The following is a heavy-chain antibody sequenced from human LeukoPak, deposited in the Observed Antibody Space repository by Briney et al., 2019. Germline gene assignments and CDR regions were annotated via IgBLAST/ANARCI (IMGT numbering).Heavy chain of an antibody. CDR1: GGSFSSFV. CDR2: IIPVLGVS. CDR3: ARDKGLPDPDVITMIVVVPLDY. D-gene: IGHD3-22*01. Sequence: ASVKVSCKASGGSFSSFVITWVRQAPGQGLEWMGRIIPVLGVSNFAQKFQGRVTITADKSTNTAHMELSRLESGDTAVYYCARDKGLPDPDVITMIVVVPLDYWGQGTLVTVSS. V-gene: IGHV1-69*04. J-gene: IGHJ4*02.